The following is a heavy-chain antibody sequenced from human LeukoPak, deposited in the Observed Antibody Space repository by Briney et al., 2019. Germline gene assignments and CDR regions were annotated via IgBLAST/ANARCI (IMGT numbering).Heavy chain of an antibody. CDR1: GFTFDDYA. J-gene: IGHJ4*02. V-gene: IGHV3-9*01. CDR2: ISWNSGSI. D-gene: IGHD2-2*01. Sequence: GGSLRLSCAASGFTFDDYAMHWVRQAPGKGLEWVSGISWNSGSIGYADSVKGRFTISRDNAKNSQYLQMNSLRAEDTALYYCAKDIGYDIGNYFDYWGQGTLVTVSS. CDR3: AKDIGYDIGNYFDY.